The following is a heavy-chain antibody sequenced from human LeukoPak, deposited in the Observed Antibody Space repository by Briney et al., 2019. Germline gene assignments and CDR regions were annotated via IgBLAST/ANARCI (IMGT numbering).Heavy chain of an antibody. CDR2: ISGSGGRT. Sequence: PGGSLRLSRAACRLTHSRYAMRWVRPPPARGLEGVSGISGSGGRTYDADSVKRGFTISRDNSKNTLYLQMNSLRAEDTAVYYCAKEIEAAAVMNGSGWGQGTLVTVSS. CDR3: AKEIEAAAVMNGSG. D-gene: IGHD6-13*01. CDR1: RLTHSRYA. J-gene: IGHJ4*02. V-gene: IGHV3-23*01.